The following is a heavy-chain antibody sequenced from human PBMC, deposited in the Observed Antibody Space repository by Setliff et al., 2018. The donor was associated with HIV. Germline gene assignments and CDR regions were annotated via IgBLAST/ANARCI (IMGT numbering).Heavy chain of an antibody. J-gene: IGHJ4*02. CDR1: GFTFSTYS. D-gene: IGHD2-15*01. V-gene: IGHV3-48*04. CDR3: AREGCGDGTCYAPDL. CDR2: ISFRSSTI. Sequence: GGSLRLSCAASGFTFSTYSLNWVRQAPGKGLEWVSYISFRSSTIYYADSVKGRFTISRDNAKNSMYLQMSSLRVEDTAIYYCAREGCGDGTCYAPDLWGQGTLVTVSS.